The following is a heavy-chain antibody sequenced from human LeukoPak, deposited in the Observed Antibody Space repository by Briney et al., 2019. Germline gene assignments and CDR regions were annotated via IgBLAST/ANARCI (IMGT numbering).Heavy chain of an antibody. CDR2: IKQDGSEK. CDR3: ARDSIMTYYYGSENDAFDI. Sequence: GGSLRLSCAASGFTFSSYWMSWVRQAPAKGLEWVANIKQDGSEKYYVDSVKGRFTISRDNAKNSLYLQMNSLRAEDTAVYYCARDSIMTYYYGSENDAFDIWGQGTMVTVSS. CDR1: GFTFSSYW. V-gene: IGHV3-7*01. D-gene: IGHD3-10*01. J-gene: IGHJ3*02.